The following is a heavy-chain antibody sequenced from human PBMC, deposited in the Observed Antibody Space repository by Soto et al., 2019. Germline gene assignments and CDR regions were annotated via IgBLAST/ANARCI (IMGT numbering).Heavy chain of an antibody. Sequence: EVQLLESGGGLVQPGGSLRLSCAASGFTFSSYAMSWFRQDPGKGLEWVSSISVSGGSTYYADSVKGRFTISRDNSKSTLFLHMNSLRAEATAVYYCAKAAGSDYYPVDYWGQGTLVTVSS. CDR1: GFTFSSYA. J-gene: IGHJ4*02. V-gene: IGHV3-23*01. CDR3: AKAAGSDYYPVDY. CDR2: ISVSGGST. D-gene: IGHD3-22*01.